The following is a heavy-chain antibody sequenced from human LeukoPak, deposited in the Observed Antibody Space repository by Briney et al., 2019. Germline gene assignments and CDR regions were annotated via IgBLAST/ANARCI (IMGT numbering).Heavy chain of an antibody. Sequence: QVQLQESGPGLVKPPQTLSLTCTVSGGSISSGSYYWSWIRQPAVKGREWIGRIYTSGSTNYNPSLKSRVTISVDTSKNQFSLKLSSVTAADTAVYYCARNGDTDAFDIWGQGTMVTVSS. CDR1: GGSISSGSYY. V-gene: IGHV4-61*02. CDR3: ARNGDTDAFDI. J-gene: IGHJ3*02. CDR2: IYTSGST. D-gene: IGHD4-17*01.